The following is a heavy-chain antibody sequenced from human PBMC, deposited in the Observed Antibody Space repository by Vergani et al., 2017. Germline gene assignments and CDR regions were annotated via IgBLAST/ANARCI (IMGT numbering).Heavy chain of an antibody. D-gene: IGHD3-16*01. V-gene: IGHV4-61*02. CDR2: IHASGTK. CDR3: VRPGDDYRNMITYFLDY. Sequence: QVHLNEAGPGLVKPSQTLSLTCTVSGASITSGSFYWSWIRQPAGKGLEWIGRIHASGTKNYNPSLRSRLTISVDTSKNQFSLNLTSVTAADTAVYYCVRPGDDYRNMITYFLDYWGQGTQVTVSS. J-gene: IGHJ4*02. CDR1: GASITSGSFY.